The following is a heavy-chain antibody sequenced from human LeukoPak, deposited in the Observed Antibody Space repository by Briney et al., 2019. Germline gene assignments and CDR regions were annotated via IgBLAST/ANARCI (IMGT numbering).Heavy chain of an antibody. CDR3: ARYRSGAYSFDL. CDR1: GGSISSFY. V-gene: IGHV4-59*08. D-gene: IGHD3-10*01. CDR2: IYYSGST. Sequence: PSETLSLTCTVSGGSISSFYWSWIRQPPGKGLEWIGYIYYSGSTNSNPSLKSRVTISVDTSKNQFSLKLSSATAADTAVYYCARYRSGAYSFDLWGQGTMVTVSS. J-gene: IGHJ3*01.